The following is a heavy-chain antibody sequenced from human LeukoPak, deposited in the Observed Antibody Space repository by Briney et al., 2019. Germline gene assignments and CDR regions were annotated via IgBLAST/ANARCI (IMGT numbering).Heavy chain of an antibody. V-gene: IGHV4-59*08. CDR2: IYYSGST. Sequence: SETLSLTCTVSGGSISNYYWSWIRQPPGKGLEWIGYIYYSGSTNYNPSLKSRVTISVDTSKNQFSLKLSSVTAADTAVYYCAGPSYYYDSSGYTTDYYYGMDVWGQGTTVTVSS. CDR3: AGPSYYYDSSGYTTDYYYGMDV. J-gene: IGHJ6*02. CDR1: GGSISNYY. D-gene: IGHD3-22*01.